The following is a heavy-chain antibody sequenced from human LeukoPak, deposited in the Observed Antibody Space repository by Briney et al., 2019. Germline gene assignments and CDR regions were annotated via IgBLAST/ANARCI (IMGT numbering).Heavy chain of an antibody. CDR3: AKDTRFSITMIADI. CDR2: ITKSGDQT. CDR1: GITFSNSA. D-gene: IGHD3-22*01. Sequence: GGSLRLSCVPSGITFSNSALSWVRQAPGKGLEWVSTITKSGDQTHYADSVRGLFTISRDNAKNSLYLQMNSLRAEDTALYYCAKDTRFSITMIADIWGQGTMVTVSS. J-gene: IGHJ3*02. V-gene: IGHV3-23*01.